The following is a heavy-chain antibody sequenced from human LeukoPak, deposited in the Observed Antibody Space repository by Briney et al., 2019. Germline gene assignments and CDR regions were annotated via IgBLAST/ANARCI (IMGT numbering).Heavy chain of an antibody. V-gene: IGHV1-69*13. Sequence: GASVKLSCKASGGTFSSYAISWVRQAPGQGLEWMGGIIPIFGTANYAQKFQGRVTITADESTSTAYMEMSSLRSEDTAVYYCARAIENSGYDFDYWGQGTLVTVSS. J-gene: IGHJ4*02. CDR3: ARAIENSGYDFDY. D-gene: IGHD5-12*01. CDR2: IIPIFGTA. CDR1: GGTFSSYA.